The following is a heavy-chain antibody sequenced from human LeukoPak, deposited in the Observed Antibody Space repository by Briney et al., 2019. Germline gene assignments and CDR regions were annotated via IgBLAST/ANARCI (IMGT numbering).Heavy chain of an antibody. D-gene: IGHD5-18*01. J-gene: IGHJ6*03. CDR2: IVGDSTIE. CDR1: GFAFNNDA. V-gene: IGHV3-23*01. Sequence: GGSLRLSCAASGFAFNNDAMTWVRQPPGKGLEWVSTIVGDSTIEYYADSVKGRFTISSDNSKTMLFLHMNSLRAEDTAIYYCARQPYFYYYLDVWGKGTTVSVSS. CDR3: ARQPYFYYYLDV.